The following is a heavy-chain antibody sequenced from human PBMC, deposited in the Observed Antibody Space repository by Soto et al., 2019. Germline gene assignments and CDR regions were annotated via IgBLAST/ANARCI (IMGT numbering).Heavy chain of an antibody. V-gene: IGHV4-31*03. D-gene: IGHD4-17*01. CDR2: IYYSGST. J-gene: IGHJ6*02. Sequence: SETLSLTCTVSGVSISSGGYYWSWIRQHPGKGLEWIGYIYYSGSTYYNPSLKSRVTISVDTSKNQFSLKLSSVTAADTAVYYCASWRTVTTPTEYYGMDVWGQGTTVTVSS. CDR3: ASWRTVTTPTEYYGMDV. CDR1: GVSISSGGYY.